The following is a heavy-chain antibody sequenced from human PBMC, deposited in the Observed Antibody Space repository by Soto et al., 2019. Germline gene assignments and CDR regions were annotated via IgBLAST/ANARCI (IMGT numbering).Heavy chain of an antibody. Sequence: ASVKVSCKASGGTFSSYAISWVRQAPGQGLEWMGGIIPIFGTANYAQKFQGRVTITADESTSTAYMELSSLRSEDTAVYYCARDNTVLRFLEWSTHGIDVWGQGTTVTVSS. CDR1: GGTFSSYA. CDR2: IIPIFGTA. CDR3: ARDNTVLRFLEWSTHGIDV. J-gene: IGHJ6*02. V-gene: IGHV1-69*13. D-gene: IGHD3-3*01.